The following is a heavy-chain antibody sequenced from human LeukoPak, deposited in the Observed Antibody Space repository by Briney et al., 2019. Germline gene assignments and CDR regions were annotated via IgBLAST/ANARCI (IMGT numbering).Heavy chain of an antibody. V-gene: IGHV4-34*01. CDR3: ARGQGTVTTH. CDR2: INHSGSA. CDR1: GGSFSGYY. D-gene: IGHD4-11*01. Sequence: PSETLSLTCAVSGGSFSGYYWTWIRHPPGKGLEWNGEINHSGSANYNPSLMSRVTISLDTSKNHFSLNLSSVTAADTAVYYCARGQGTVTTHWGQGTLVTVSS. J-gene: IGHJ4*02.